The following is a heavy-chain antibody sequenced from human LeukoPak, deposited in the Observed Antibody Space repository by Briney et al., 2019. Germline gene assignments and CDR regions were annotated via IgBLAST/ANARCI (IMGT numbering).Heavy chain of an antibody. CDR3: ARDPDTPLYDSSGPPVF. CDR1: GFTFSDYY. CDR2: ISSSGSTI. J-gene: IGHJ1*01. D-gene: IGHD3-22*01. Sequence: GGSLRLSWAASGFTFSDYYMSWIRQAPGKGLEWVSYISSSGSTIYYADSVKGRFTISRDNAKNSLYLQMNSLRAEDTAVYYCARDPDTPLYDSSGPPVFWGQGTLVTVSS. V-gene: IGHV3-11*01.